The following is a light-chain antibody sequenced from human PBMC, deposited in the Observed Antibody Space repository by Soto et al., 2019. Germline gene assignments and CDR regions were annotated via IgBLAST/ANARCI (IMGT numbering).Light chain of an antibody. CDR1: QGISSY. CDR2: AAS. V-gene: IGKV1-9*01. CDR3: QQLNSYLGP. Sequence: DIQLTQSPSFLSASVGDRVTITCRASQGISSYLAWYQQKPGKAPKLLIYAASTLQSGVPSRFSGSGSGTEFTLTISSLQPEDFATYYCQQLNSYLGPFGGGTKVDIK. J-gene: IGKJ4*01.